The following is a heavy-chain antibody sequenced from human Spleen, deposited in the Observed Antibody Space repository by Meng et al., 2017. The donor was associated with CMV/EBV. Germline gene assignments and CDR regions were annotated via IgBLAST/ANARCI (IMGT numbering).Heavy chain of an antibody. V-gene: IGHV4-34*01. J-gene: IGHJ5*02. D-gene: IGHD1-14*01. CDR3: ARGSMPRRGAGA. CDR1: GGSFSGYY. Sequence: CAVYGGSFSGYYWSWLRQPPGKGLEWIGEINHSGSTNYNPSLKSRVTISVDTSKNQFSLKLSSVTAADTAVYYCARGSMPRRGAGAWGQGTLVTVSS. CDR2: INHSGST.